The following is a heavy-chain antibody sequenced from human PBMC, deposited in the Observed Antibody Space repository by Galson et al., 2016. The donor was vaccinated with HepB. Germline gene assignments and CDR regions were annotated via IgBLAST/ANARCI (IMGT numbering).Heavy chain of an antibody. D-gene: IGHD6-13*01. CDR2: ISGSSGIT. CDR3: ARDGIAAASYYFDS. Sequence: SLRLSCAASGFTLNDHAMSWVRQATGTGLEWVSGISGSSGITFYADSVEGRFIISRDNARNSLYLQMNSLRDEDTAVYYCARDGIAAASYYFDSWGQGTLVTVSS. CDR1: GFTLNDHA. J-gene: IGHJ4*02. V-gene: IGHV3-23*01.